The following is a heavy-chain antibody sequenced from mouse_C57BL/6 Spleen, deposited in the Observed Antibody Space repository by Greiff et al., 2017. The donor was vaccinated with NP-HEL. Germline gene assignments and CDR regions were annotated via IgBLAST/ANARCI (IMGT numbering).Heavy chain of an antibody. J-gene: IGHJ2*01. CDR1: GFNIKNTY. CDR2: IDPANGNT. V-gene: IGHV14-3*01. CDR3: ARHCLGPLYYFDY. D-gene: IGHD4-1*01. Sequence: EVQGVESVAELVRPGASVKLSCTASGFNIKNTYMHWVKQRPEQGLEWIGRIDPANGNTKYAPKFQGKATITADTSSNTAYLQLSSLTSEDTAIYYCARHCLGPLYYFDYWGQGTTLTVSS.